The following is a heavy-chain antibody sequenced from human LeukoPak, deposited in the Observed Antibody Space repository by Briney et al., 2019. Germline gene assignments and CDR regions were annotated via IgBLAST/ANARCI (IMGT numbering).Heavy chain of an antibody. Sequence: SQTLSLTCAVYGGSFRGYYWSWIRQPPGKGLEWIGEINHSGSTNYNPSLKSRVTISVDTSKNQFSLKLSSVTAADTAVYYCARKGYYDFWSGYYRGYYFDYWGQGTLVTVSS. D-gene: IGHD3-3*01. CDR2: INHSGST. V-gene: IGHV4-34*01. CDR1: GGSFRGYY. J-gene: IGHJ4*02. CDR3: ARKGYYDFWSGYYRGYYFDY.